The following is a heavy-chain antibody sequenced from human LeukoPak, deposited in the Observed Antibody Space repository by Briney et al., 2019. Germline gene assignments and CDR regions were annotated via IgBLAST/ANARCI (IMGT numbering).Heavy chain of an antibody. CDR1: GGSISSGGYY. D-gene: IGHD3-22*01. CDR2: IYYSGST. Sequence: SETLSLTCTVSGGSISSGGYYWSWIRQHPGKGLEWIGYIYYSGSTYYNPSLKSRVTISVDTSKNQFSLKLSSVTAADTAVYYCARGVEYDSSGYYLSGAFDIWGQGTMVTVSS. CDR3: ARGVEYDSSGYYLSGAFDI. J-gene: IGHJ3*02. V-gene: IGHV4-31*03.